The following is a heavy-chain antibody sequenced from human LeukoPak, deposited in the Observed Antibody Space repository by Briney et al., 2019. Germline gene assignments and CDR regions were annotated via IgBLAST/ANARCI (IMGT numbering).Heavy chain of an antibody. V-gene: IGHV3-21*01. Sequence: GGSLRLSCAASGFTFSSYTMNWVRQAPGKGLEWVSSISSSNSYIYYADSMKRRFTISRDNAKNSLYLQMNSLRAEDTAVYYCAELGITMIGGVWGKGTTVTISS. CDR1: GFTFSSYT. J-gene: IGHJ6*04. CDR2: ISSSNSYI. CDR3: AELGITMIGGV. D-gene: IGHD3-10*02.